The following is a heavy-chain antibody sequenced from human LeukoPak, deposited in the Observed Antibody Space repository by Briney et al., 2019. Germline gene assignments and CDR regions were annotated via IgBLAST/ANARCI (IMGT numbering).Heavy chain of an antibody. CDR1: GFTFSSYA. V-gene: IGHV3-30-3*01. CDR3: ARGVHVDTAMVNDY. CDR2: ISYDGSNK. D-gene: IGHD5-18*01. Sequence: GGSQRLSCAASGFTFSSYAMHWVRQAPGKGLEWVAVISYDGSNKYYADSVKGRFTISRDNSKNTLYLQMNSLRAEDTAAYYCARGVHVDTAMVNDYWGQGTLVTVSS. J-gene: IGHJ4*02.